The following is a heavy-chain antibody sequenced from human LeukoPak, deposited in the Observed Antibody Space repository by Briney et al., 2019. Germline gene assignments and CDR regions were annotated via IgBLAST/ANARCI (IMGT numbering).Heavy chain of an antibody. V-gene: IGHV3-23*01. D-gene: IGHD1-26*01. Sequence: GGSLRLSCAASGFTFSSYAMSWVRQAPGKGLEWVSAMRGSGYSTYYADSVKGRFTISRDNSRNTLFLQMNSLRVEDTALYYCARDRVGAILYFDYWGQGTLVTVSS. CDR3: ARDRVGAILYFDY. CDR2: MRGSGYST. J-gene: IGHJ4*02. CDR1: GFTFSSYA.